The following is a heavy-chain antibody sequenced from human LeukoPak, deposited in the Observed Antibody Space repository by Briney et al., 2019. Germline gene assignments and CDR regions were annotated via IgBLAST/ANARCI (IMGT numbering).Heavy chain of an antibody. J-gene: IGHJ4*02. V-gene: IGHV3-15*01. D-gene: IGHD2/OR15-2a*01. CDR3: TTVAYNSLFF. Sequence: GGSLRLSCATSGFTFSKAWMTWVRQAPGKGLEWVGRIKSKTDGGATDYAAPVKGRFTISTDDSKTTLYLQMNSLKTEDTAVYYRTTVAYNSLFFRGQGTLVTVSS. CDR2: IKSKTDGGAT. CDR1: GFTFSKAW.